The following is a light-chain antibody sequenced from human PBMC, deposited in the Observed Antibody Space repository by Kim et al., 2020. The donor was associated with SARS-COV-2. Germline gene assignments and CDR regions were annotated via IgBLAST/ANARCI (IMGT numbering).Light chain of an antibody. CDR2: VAS. CDR3: LQYSDWPFLT. CDR1: QSVRRN. Sequence: EIVMTQSPATLSVSPGEGATLSCRASQSVRRNLAWYQQKPGQAPRLLIYVASTRATAIPAKFSGSGSGTEFALTISSLQSGDFAVYYCLQYSDWPFLTFGGGTKVDIK. V-gene: IGKV3-15*01. J-gene: IGKJ4*01.